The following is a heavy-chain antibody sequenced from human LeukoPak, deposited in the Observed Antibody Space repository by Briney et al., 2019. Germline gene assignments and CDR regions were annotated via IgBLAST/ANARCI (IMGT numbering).Heavy chain of an antibody. CDR3: GRNRGMGNGYFCL. Sequence: PGGSLRLSCAASGFTFSSYWMSWVRQAPGKGLEWVANIKQDGSEKYYVDSLKGRFTISRDNAKNSLYLQMNSLRAEDTAVYYCGRNRGMGNGYFCLWGQGTLVTVSS. V-gene: IGHV3-7*01. D-gene: IGHD3-22*01. J-gene: IGHJ4*02. CDR1: GFTFSSYW. CDR2: IKQDGSEK.